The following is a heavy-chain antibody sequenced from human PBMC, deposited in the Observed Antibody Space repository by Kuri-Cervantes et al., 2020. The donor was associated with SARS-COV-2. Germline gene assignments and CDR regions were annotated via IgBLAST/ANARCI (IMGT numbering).Heavy chain of an antibody. D-gene: IGHD3-22*01. V-gene: IGHV3-21*04. CDR1: GFTFSSYS. CDR3: AKVSDRSSPRGRFDP. J-gene: IGHJ5*02. Sequence: GESLKISCAASGFTFSSYSMNWVRQAPGKGLEWVSSISSSSSYIYYADSVKGRFTISRDNSKNTLYLQMNSLRAEDTAVYYCAKVSDRSSPRGRFDPWGQGTLVTVSS. CDR2: ISSSSSYI.